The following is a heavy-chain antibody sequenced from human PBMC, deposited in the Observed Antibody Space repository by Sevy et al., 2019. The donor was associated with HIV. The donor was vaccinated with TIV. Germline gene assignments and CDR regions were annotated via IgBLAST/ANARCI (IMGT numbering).Heavy chain of an antibody. CDR3: AREGWRKPHDY. CDR2: LSFGCGEI. Sequence: GGSLRLSCAASGFTFSKYSMSWVRQPPGKGLEWVSTLSFGCGEINYADSVKGRFTISRDNSKSSVYLQMNNLRPEDTAVYYWAREGWRKPHDYWGQGTLVTVSS. J-gene: IGHJ4*02. V-gene: IGHV3-23*01. D-gene: IGHD2-15*01. CDR1: GFTFSKYS.